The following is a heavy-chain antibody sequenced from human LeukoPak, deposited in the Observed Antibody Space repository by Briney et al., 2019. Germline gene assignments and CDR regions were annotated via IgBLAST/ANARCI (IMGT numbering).Heavy chain of an antibody. Sequence: PGGSLRLSCAVSGFTFSDYGMHWVRQAPGKGLEWVAVIWYDGTNKYYADSVEGRFTISRDNSKNTLYLQMNSLRAEDTAVYYCARTRYNSGGGDYWGQGTPVTVSP. D-gene: IGHD6-19*01. V-gene: IGHV3-33*01. J-gene: IGHJ4*02. CDR1: GFTFSDYG. CDR2: IWYDGTNK. CDR3: ARTRYNSGGGDY.